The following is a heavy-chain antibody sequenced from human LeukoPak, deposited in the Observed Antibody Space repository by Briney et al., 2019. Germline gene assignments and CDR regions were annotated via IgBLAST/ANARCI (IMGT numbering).Heavy chain of an antibody. CDR1: GGTFSSYA. V-gene: IGHV1-69*01. CDR3: ARGEPSGSYYGGGVDY. CDR2: NIPIFGTA. D-gene: IGHD1-26*01. J-gene: IGHJ4*02. Sequence: SVKVSCKASGGTFSSYAISWVRQAPGQGLEWMGGNIPIFGTANYAQKFQGRVTITADESTSTAYMELSSLRSEDTAVYYCARGEPSGSYYGGGVDYWGQGTLVTVSS.